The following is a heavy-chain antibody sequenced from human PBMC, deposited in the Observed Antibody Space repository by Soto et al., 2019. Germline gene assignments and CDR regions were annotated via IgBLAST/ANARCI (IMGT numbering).Heavy chain of an antibody. D-gene: IGHD5-12*01. Sequence: SETLSLTCTVSGGSISSSSYYWGWIRQPPGKGLEWIGSIYYSGSTYYNPSLKSRVTISVDTSKNQFSLKLSSVTAADTAVYYCARHEESSGYVIDYWGQGTLVTVSS. CDR1: GGSISSSSYY. CDR3: ARHEESSGYVIDY. V-gene: IGHV4-39*01. CDR2: IYYSGST. J-gene: IGHJ4*02.